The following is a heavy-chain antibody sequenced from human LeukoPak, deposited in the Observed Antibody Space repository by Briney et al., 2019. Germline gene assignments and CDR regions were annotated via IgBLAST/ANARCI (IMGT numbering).Heavy chain of an antibody. J-gene: IGHJ2*01. CDR2: INPNSGGT. CDR1: GYTFTGYY. CDR3: ARSPSVLGYFDL. V-gene: IGHV1-2*02. Sequence: ASVKVSCKASGYTFTGYYMHWVRQAPGQGLEWMGWINPNSGGTNYAQKFQGRVTMTRDMSISTAYMELSRLRSDDTAVYYCARSPSVLGYFDLWGRGTLVTVSS.